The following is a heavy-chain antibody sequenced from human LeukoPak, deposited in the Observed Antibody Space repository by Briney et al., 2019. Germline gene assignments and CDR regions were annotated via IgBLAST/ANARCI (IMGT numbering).Heavy chain of an antibody. V-gene: IGHV3-11*01. Sequence: GGSLRLSCAASGFTFSDYYMSWIRQAPGKGLEWVSYISTGDSTIDYADSVKGRFTIPRDNAKNSLFLQMNSLRAEDTAVYHCARVRYSSGSYYFDYWGQGTLVTVSS. CDR3: ARVRYSSGSYYFDY. CDR1: GFTFSDYY. CDR2: ISTGDSTI. J-gene: IGHJ4*02. D-gene: IGHD6-19*01.